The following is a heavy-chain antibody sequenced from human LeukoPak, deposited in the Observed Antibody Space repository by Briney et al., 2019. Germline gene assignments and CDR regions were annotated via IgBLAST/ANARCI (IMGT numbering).Heavy chain of an antibody. D-gene: IGHD2/OR15-2a*01. CDR1: GFTVSSNH. Sequence: GGSLRLSCAASGFTVSSNHMTWVRQTPGKGLEWVSVFYISGGTKYGDSVRGRFTISRDDSKNTLYLQMYSLGVEDSAVYYCARVANMDYFDYWGQGTLVTVSS. CDR2: FYISGGT. CDR3: ARVANMDYFDY. V-gene: IGHV3-53*01. J-gene: IGHJ4*02.